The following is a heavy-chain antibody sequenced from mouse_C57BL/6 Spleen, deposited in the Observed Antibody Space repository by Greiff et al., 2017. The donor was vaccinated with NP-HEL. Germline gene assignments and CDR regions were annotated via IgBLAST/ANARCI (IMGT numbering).Heavy chain of an antibody. CDR2: FSSGGSYT. Sequence: EVQLVESGGDLVKPGGSLKLSCAASGFTFSSYGMSWVRQTPDKRLEWVATFSSGGSYTYYPDSVKGRFTISRDNAKNTLYLQMSSLKSEDTAMYYCARNWDYAMDYWGQGTSVTVSS. CDR3: ARNWDYAMDY. CDR1: GFTFSSYG. D-gene: IGHD4-1*01. V-gene: IGHV5-6*01. J-gene: IGHJ4*01.